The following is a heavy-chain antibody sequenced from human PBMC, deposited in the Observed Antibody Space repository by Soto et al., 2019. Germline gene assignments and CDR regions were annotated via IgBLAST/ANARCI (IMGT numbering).Heavy chain of an antibody. CDR2: IGGSGGST. J-gene: IGHJ6*02. Sequence: PGGSLRLSCAASGFTFSNYAMSWVRQAPGKGLEGVSSIGGSGGSTYYADSVKGRFTISRDNSKKTLYLQMNSLRAEDTAVYFCAKSLNDYGDCYYYYYGMDVWGQGTTVTVSS. V-gene: IGHV3-23*01. CDR1: GFTFSNYA. D-gene: IGHD4-17*01. CDR3: AKSLNDYGDCYYYYYGMDV.